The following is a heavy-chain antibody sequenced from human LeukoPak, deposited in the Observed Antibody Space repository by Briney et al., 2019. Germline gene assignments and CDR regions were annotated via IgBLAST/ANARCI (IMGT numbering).Heavy chain of an antibody. CDR1: GGTFSSYA. D-gene: IGHD1-26*01. Sequence: SVKVSCKASGGTFSSYAISWVRQAPGQGLEWMGGIIPIFGTANYAQKFQGRVTITTDESTSTAYMELGSLISEDTAVYYCARRIVGATGYYFDYWGQGTLVTVSS. V-gene: IGHV1-69*05. CDR3: ARRIVGATGYYFDY. CDR2: IIPIFGTA. J-gene: IGHJ4*02.